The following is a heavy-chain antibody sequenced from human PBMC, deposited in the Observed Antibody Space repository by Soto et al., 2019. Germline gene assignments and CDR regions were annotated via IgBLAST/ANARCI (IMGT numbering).Heavy chain of an antibody. J-gene: IGHJ6*02. D-gene: IGHD4-4*01. Sequence: QVQLVQSGAEVKKPGSSVKVSCKASGGTFSSYAISWVRQAPGQGLEWMGGIIPIFGTANYAQKFQGRVTMTADESTSTAYMELSSLRSEDTAVYYCALSTTVGGDYYYGMDVWGQGTTVTVSS. CDR3: ALSTTVGGDYYYGMDV. CDR1: GGTFSSYA. CDR2: IIPIFGTA. V-gene: IGHV1-69*01.